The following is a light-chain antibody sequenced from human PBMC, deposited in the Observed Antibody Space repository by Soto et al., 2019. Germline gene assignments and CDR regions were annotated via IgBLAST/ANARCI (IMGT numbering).Light chain of an antibody. J-gene: IGKJ2*01. CDR2: GSS. V-gene: IGKV3-15*01. CDR3: QQYNNWPPVYT. Sequence: EIVMTQSPATLSVSPVEIATLSCRASQSVSSNLAWYQQKPGQAPRLLIYGSSTRATGITARFSGSGSGTEFTLTISSLQSEDFAAYYRQQYNNWPPVYTFGQGTPLEIK. CDR1: QSVSSN.